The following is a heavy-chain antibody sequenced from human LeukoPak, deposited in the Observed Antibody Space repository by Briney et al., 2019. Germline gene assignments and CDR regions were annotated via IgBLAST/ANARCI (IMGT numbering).Heavy chain of an antibody. CDR1: GFAFSDCY. J-gene: IGHJ4*02. D-gene: IGHD2-2*01. Sequence: KPGGSLRLSCAASGFAFSDCYMTWIRQAPGKGLEYISYIGGSGGDITYADSVRGRFTVSRDNAKNSLCLQMNSLRVEDTAVYYCARYARELDYWGQGSLVTVSS. V-gene: IGHV3-11*01. CDR2: IGGSGGDI. CDR3: ARYARELDY.